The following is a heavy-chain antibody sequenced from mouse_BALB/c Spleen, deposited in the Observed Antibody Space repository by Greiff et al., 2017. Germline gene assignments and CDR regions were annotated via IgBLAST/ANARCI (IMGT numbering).Heavy chain of an antibody. CDR2: INPYNDGT. CDR3: ARNGYDYDEGVAY. CDR1: GYTFTSYV. J-gene: IGHJ3*01. Sequence: SGPELVKPGASVKMSCKASGYTFTSYVMHWVKQKPGQGLEWIGYINPYNDGTKYNEKFKGKATLTSDKSSSTAYMELSSLTSEDSAVYYCARNGYDYDEGVAYWGQGTLVTVSA. V-gene: IGHV1-14*01. D-gene: IGHD2-4*01.